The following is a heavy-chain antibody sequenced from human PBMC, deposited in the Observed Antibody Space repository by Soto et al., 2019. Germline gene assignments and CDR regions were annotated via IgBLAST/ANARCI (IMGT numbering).Heavy chain of an antibody. CDR3: ARDRGPSSGYYPYWFDP. CDR2: IIPIFGTA. Sequence: SVKVSCKASGGTFSSYAITWVRQAPGQGLEWMGGIIPIFGTANYAQKFQAKVTITADESTSTAYMELSSLRSEDTAVYYCARDRGPSSGYYPYWFDPWGQGTLVTVSS. CDR1: GGTFSSYA. V-gene: IGHV1-69*13. J-gene: IGHJ5*02. D-gene: IGHD3-22*01.